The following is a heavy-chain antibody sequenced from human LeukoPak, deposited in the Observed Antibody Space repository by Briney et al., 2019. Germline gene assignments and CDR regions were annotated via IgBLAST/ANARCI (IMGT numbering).Heavy chain of an antibody. CDR1: GGSFSGYY. V-gene: IGHV4-34*01. J-gene: IGHJ6*03. D-gene: IGHD6-19*01. Sequence: SETLSLTCAVHGGSFSGYYWSWIRQPPGKGLEWIGEINHSGSTNYNPSLKSRVTISVDTSKNQFSLKLSSVTAADTAVYYCARAPGVIAVAGTKYYYYYMDVWGKGTTVTVSS. CDR3: ARAPGVIAVAGTKYYYYYMDV. CDR2: INHSGST.